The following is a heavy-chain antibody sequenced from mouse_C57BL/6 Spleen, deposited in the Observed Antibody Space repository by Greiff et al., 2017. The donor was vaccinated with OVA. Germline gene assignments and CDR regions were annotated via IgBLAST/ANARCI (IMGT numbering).Heavy chain of an antibody. CDR1: GFTFSDYG. CDR2: ISSGSSTI. V-gene: IGHV5-17*01. CDR3: ARPWSSNYVLFAY. Sequence: EVMLVESGGGLVKPGGSLKLSCAASGFTFSDYGMHWVRQAPEKGLEWVAYISSGSSTIYYADTVKGRFTISRDNAKNTLFLQMTSLRSEDTAMYYCARPWSSNYVLFAYWGQGTLVTVSA. J-gene: IGHJ3*01. D-gene: IGHD2-5*01.